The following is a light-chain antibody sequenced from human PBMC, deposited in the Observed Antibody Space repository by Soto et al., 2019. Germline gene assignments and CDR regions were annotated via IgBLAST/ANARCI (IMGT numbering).Light chain of an antibody. Sequence: TVLTQSPGTLCLAPWVRATLSARASETGSNSYLAWYQHQAGQAPRLLIYGVYTRASGIPDRFSGSGSGTEFTLTITRLEPEDSAVYFCQHYGYSQWTFGQGTKVDI. CDR2: GVY. V-gene: IGKV3-20*01. J-gene: IGKJ1*01. CDR3: QHYGYSQWT. CDR1: ETGSNSY.